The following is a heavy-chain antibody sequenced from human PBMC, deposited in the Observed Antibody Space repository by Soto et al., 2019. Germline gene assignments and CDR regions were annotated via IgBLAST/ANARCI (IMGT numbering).Heavy chain of an antibody. Sequence: SETLSLTCAVYGGSFSGYYWSWIRQPPGKGLEWIGEINHSGSTNYNPSLKSRVSISVDTSKNQFSLKLSSVTAADTAVYYCARGGGRNDVLDWFDPWGQGTLVTVSS. J-gene: IGHJ5*02. CDR3: ARGGGRNDVLDWFDP. CDR1: GGSFSGYY. D-gene: IGHD1-1*01. CDR2: INHSGST. V-gene: IGHV4-34*01.